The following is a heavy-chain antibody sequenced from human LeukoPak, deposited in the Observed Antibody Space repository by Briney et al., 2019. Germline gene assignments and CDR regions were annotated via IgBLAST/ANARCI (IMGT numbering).Heavy chain of an antibody. J-gene: IGHJ4*02. CDR1: GFTFSNYA. CDR2: ISGSGGST. Sequence: PGGSLRLSYAASGFTFSNYAMGWVRQAPGKGLEWVSAISGSGGSTYYADSVKGRFTISRDNSKNTLYVQMNSLRAEDTAVYYCAKPPRYYYDSSGYYYGPSDYWGQGALVTVSS. CDR3: AKPPRYYYDSSGYYYGPSDY. V-gene: IGHV3-23*01. D-gene: IGHD3-22*01.